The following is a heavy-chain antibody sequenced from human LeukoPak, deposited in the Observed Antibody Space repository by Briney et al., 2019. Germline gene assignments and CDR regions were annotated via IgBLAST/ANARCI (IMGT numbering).Heavy chain of an antibody. CDR3: ARDRNLASFDV. Sequence: GGSLRLSCATSGFTFSLYGMNWVRQAPGKGPEWVSGITGSGTTTYYADSLKGRFTISRDNSKNKMYLQMSSLRVEDTAVYYCARDRNLASFDVWGQGTMVTVSS. D-gene: IGHD1-14*01. CDR2: ITGSGTTT. V-gene: IGHV3-23*01. CDR1: GFTFSLYG. J-gene: IGHJ3*01.